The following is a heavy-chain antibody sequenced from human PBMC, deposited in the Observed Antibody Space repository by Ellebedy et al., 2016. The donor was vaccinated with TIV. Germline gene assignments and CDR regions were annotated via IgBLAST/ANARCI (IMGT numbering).Heavy chain of an antibody. V-gene: IGHV3-7*05. D-gene: IGHD4-11*01. CDR3: AKGTIVGRIPSCFDS. Sequence: PGGSLRLSCGASGFTFSTYWMSWVRQAPGKGLKWVANIKYDGSEEYYVGSVKGRFTISRDNSKNSLYLRMNSLRAEDKAVYYCAKGTIVGRIPSCFDSWGQGTLVTVSS. J-gene: IGHJ4*02. CDR1: GFTFSTYW. CDR2: IKYDGSEE.